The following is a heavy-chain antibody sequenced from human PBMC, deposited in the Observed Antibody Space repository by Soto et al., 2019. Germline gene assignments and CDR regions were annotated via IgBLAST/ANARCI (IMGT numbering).Heavy chain of an antibody. V-gene: IGHV3-9*01. CDR3: AKDRGLVLSVYFDY. CDR1: GFTFDDYA. Sequence: EVQLVESGGGLVQPGRSLRLSCAASGFTFDDYAMHWVRQATGKGLEWVSGISWNSGSIGYADSVKGRFTISRDNAKNSLYLQMHSLRAEDTALYYCAKDRGLVLSVYFDYWGQGTLVTVSS. D-gene: IGHD6-19*01. J-gene: IGHJ4*02. CDR2: ISWNSGSI.